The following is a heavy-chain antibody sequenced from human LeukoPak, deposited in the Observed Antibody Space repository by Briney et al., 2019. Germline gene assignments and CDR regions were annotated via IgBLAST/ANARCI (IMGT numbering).Heavy chain of an antibody. CDR2: ISAYNGDT. V-gene: IGHV1-18*01. CDR3: ARVGSGLLYYYYYYMDV. J-gene: IGHJ6*03. CDR1: GYTFTTYG. Sequence: GASVKVSCKASGYTFTTYGVTWVRQAPRQGLEWMGWISAYNGDTMYAQKFQGRITMTTDTSTSTAYMELRSLRSDDTAVYYCARVGSGLLYYYYYYMDVWGKGTTVTVSS. D-gene: IGHD2-15*01.